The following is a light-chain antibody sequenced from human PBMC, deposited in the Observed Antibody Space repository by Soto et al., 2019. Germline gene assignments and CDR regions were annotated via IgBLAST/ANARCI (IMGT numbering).Light chain of an antibody. CDR3: QQSGNSPLT. CDR1: QSISSN. Sequence: EIVMTQSPATLSVSPGERATLSCRASQSISSNLAWYQQKPGQAPRLLIDDASTRAAGIPARFNGGGSGTEFTLTISRLEPEDFAVYFCQQSGNSPLTFGQGTRLEIK. CDR2: DAS. V-gene: IGKV3-15*01. J-gene: IGKJ5*01.